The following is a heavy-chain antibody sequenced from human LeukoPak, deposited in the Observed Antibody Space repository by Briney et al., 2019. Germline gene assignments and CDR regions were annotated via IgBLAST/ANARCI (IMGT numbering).Heavy chain of an antibody. Sequence: ASVKVSCKASNYTFPSYGFTWVRQAPGQGREWMGWISSHNDNTNYAQKFQGRVTMTTDTSTSTTYMELRSLRSDDTAVYYCARVGKRDAFDIWGQGTMVTVSS. V-gene: IGHV1-18*01. CDR1: NYTFPSYG. J-gene: IGHJ3*02. CDR2: ISSHNDNT. D-gene: IGHD1-14*01. CDR3: ARVGKRDAFDI.